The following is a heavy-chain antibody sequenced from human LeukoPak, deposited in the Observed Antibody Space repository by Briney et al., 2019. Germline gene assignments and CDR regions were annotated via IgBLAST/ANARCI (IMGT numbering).Heavy chain of an antibody. V-gene: IGHV1-2*02. CDR3: ARGYSSSWSFRYYYYGMDV. J-gene: IGHJ6*02. Sequence: AASVKVSCKASGYTFTGYYMHWVRQAPGQGLEWMGWINPNSGATNYAQKFQGRVTMTRDTSISTAYMGLSRLRSDDTAVYYCARGYSSSWSFRYYYYGMDVLGRGTTVTVSS. CDR1: GYTFTGYY. CDR2: INPNSGAT. D-gene: IGHD6-13*01.